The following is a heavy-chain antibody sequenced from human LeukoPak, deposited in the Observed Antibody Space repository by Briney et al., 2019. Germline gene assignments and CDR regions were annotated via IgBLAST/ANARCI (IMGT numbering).Heavy chain of an antibody. CDR3: ARGWASSWYFFDF. D-gene: IGHD2-2*01. CDR1: GGSMRSYY. CDR2: TYDSGSS. J-gene: IGHJ4*02. V-gene: IGHV4-59*01. Sequence: SETLCLTCAVSGGSMRSYYWSGIRQPPGKGLEWIGYTYDSGSSSYNPSLRSRVSISIDTSKNQFSLNLSSVTAADTAVYYCARGWASSWYFFDFRGQGTLVTVSS.